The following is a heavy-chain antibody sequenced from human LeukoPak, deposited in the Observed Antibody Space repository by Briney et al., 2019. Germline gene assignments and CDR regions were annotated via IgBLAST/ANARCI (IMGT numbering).Heavy chain of an antibody. CDR3: ARGAGSGFDI. Sequence: ASVTVSFKSSGYTFTDYYMHWVRQAPGQGGEWMGWINPSSGDTHYAQSFQDKVTMTRDTSINTAYMELSRLISDDTAVYYCARGAGSGFDIWGQGTMVTVSS. V-gene: IGHV1-2*02. D-gene: IGHD6-13*01. J-gene: IGHJ3*02. CDR1: GYTFTDYY. CDR2: INPSSGDT.